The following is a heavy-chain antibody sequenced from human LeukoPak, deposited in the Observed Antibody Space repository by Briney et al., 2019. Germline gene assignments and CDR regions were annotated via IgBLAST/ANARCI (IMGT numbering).Heavy chain of an antibody. CDR2: IKSKTDGGTT. V-gene: IGHV3-15*01. CDR1: GFTFSNAG. J-gene: IGHJ6*03. CDR3: TTYVGAYSNWGDYYYYYMDV. D-gene: IGHD4-11*01. Sequence: PGGPLGLSCAASGFTFSNAGMSWVRQAPGKGLEWVGRIKSKTDGGTTDYAAPVKGRFTISREDSKNTLYLQMNSLKTEDTAVYYCTTYVGAYSNWGDYYYYYMDVWGKGTTVTVSS.